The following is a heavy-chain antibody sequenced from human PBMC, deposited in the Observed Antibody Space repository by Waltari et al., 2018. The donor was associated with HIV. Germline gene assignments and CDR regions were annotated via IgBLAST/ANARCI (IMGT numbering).Heavy chain of an antibody. D-gene: IGHD3-22*01. CDR2: ISPDGSDK. CDR1: GFTFSTYV. Sequence: LSCAASGFTFSTYVMHWVRQAPGKGLEWVADISPDGSDKYHADSVKGRFTISRDNSKNTLYLQMNSLRAEDTAVYFCAREYYFDSSGYNSGFDYWGQGTLVTVSS. CDR3: AREYYFDSSGYNSGFDY. J-gene: IGHJ4*02. V-gene: IGHV3-30*01.